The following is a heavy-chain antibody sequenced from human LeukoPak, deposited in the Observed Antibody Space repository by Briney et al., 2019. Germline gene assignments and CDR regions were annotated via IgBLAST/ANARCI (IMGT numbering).Heavy chain of an antibody. D-gene: IGHD1-26*01. CDR2: INPTGSST. Sequence: ASVKVSCKASGYTFSGFHIHWVRQAPGQGLEWMELINPTGSSTAYAQKFQGRVTMTRDMSTSTDYMELSSLRSDDTAIYYCARDNSLGDNAWWFDPWGQGTLVTVSS. V-gene: IGHV1-46*01. J-gene: IGHJ5*02. CDR3: ARDNSLGDNAWWFDP. CDR1: GYTFSGFH.